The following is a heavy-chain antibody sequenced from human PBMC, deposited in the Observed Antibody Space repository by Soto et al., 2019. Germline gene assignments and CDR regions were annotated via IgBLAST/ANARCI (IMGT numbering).Heavy chain of an antibody. Sequence: TLSLTGTVSGGSISSGGYYWSWIRQHSGKGLEWIGYIYYSGSTYYNPSLKSRVTISVDTSKNQFSLKLSSVTAADTAVYYCVSQGGYYDSSGATMDVWGQGTTVTVSS. V-gene: IGHV4-31*03. CDR1: GGSISSGGYY. CDR3: VSQGGYYDSSGATMDV. CDR2: IYYSGST. J-gene: IGHJ6*02. D-gene: IGHD3-22*01.